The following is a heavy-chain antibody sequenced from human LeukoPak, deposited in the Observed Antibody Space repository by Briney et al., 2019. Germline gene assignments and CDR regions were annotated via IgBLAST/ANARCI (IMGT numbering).Heavy chain of an antibody. Sequence: PGGSLRLSCAASGFTFSSYAMSWVRQAPGKGLEWVSAISGSGGSTYYADSVKGRFTISRDNSKNTLYLQMNSLRAEDTAVYYCAKDPSQWELPNWFDPWGQGTLVTVSS. CDR3: AKDPSQWELPNWFDP. V-gene: IGHV3-23*01. CDR2: ISGSGGST. J-gene: IGHJ5*02. CDR1: GFTFSSYA. D-gene: IGHD1-26*01.